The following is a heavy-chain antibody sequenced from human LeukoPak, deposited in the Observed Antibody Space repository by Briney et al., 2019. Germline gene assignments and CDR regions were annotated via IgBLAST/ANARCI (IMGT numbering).Heavy chain of an antibody. CDR1: GGSISSYY. D-gene: IGHD1-20*01. J-gene: IGHJ3*02. V-gene: IGHV4-59*08. CDR3: ARTMYNWNQDDAFDI. Sequence: PSETLSLTCTVSGGSISSYYWSWIRQPPGKGLEWIGYIYYSGSTNYNPSLKSRVPISVDTSKNQFSLKLSSVTAADTAVYYCARTMYNWNQDDAFDIWGQGTMVTVSS. CDR2: IYYSGST.